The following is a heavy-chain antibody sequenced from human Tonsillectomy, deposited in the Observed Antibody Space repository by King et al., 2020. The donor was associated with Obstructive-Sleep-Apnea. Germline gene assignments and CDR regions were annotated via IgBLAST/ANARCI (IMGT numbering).Heavy chain of an antibody. CDR1: GFTFNSYG. CDR3: AKNEASISAVSTDPIA. J-gene: IGHJ5*02. V-gene: IGHV3-30*18. D-gene: IGHD6-6*01. Sequence: VQLVESGGGVVQPGRSLRLSCSASGFTFNSYGMHWVRQAPGKGLEGLAVISYDGSDKNYADSVKGRLTISIDNSKNTLYLKMNSLRAEDTAMYYCAKNEASISAVSTDPIAWGQGTLVTVSS. CDR2: ISYDGSDK.